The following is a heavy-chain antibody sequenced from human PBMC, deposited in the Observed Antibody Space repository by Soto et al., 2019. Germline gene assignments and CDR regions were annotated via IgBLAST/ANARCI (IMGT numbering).Heavy chain of an antibody. CDR3: TTDDHSNSYDWYTMED. J-gene: IGHJ6*02. Sequence: EVQLVESGGGLVKPGESLRLSCAASGFTFTYAWLNWVRQVPGKGLEWVGRIKGKTDGGTTDYAAPVKGRFTISRDDSKNTLYLQMNNLKTEDTAVYYCTTDDHSNSYDWYTMEDWGRGTTVTVSS. CDR1: GFTFTYAW. CDR2: IKGKTDGGTT. D-gene: IGHD4-4*01. V-gene: IGHV3-15*07.